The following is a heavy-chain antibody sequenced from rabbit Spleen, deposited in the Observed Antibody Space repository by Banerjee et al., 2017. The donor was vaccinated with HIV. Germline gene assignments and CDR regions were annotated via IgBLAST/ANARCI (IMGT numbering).Heavy chain of an antibody. D-gene: IGHD1-1*01. Sequence: QSLEESGGGLVQPEGSLTLTCTASGFSFSSSDYMCWVRQAPGKGLEWIACIESGSSGFTYFASWAKGRFTISKTSSTTVTLHLTSLTAADTATYFCARDTSSSFSSYGMDLWGQGTLVTVS. CDR3: ARDTSSSFSSYGMDL. CDR2: IESGSSGFT. V-gene: IGHV1S40*01. J-gene: IGHJ6*01. CDR1: GFSFSSSDY.